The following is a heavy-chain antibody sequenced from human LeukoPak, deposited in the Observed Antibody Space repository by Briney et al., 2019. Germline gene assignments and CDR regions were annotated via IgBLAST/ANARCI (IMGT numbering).Heavy chain of an antibody. CDR1: GGSISSYY. CDR2: IYTSGST. Sequence: SETLSLTRTVSGGSISSYYWSWIRQPAGKGLEWIGRIYTSGSTNYNPSLKSRVTMSVDTSKNQFSLKLSSVTAADTAVYYCARGKYYYGSGSYSFDYWGQGTLVTVSS. D-gene: IGHD3-10*01. J-gene: IGHJ4*02. V-gene: IGHV4-4*07. CDR3: ARGKYYYGSGSYSFDY.